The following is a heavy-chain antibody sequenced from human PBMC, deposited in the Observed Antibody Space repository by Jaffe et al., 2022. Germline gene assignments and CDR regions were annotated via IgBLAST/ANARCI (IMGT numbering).Heavy chain of an antibody. CDR1: GFTFSSYG. V-gene: IGHV3-30*02. CDR3: AKDSGLGINLYYFDY. D-gene: IGHD7-27*01. CDR2: IRYDGSNK. Sequence: QVQLVESGGGVVQPGGSLRLSCAASGFTFSSYGMHWVRQAPGKGLEWVAFIRYDGSNKYYADSVKGRFTISRDNSKNTLYLQMNSLRAEDTAVYYCAKDSGLGINLYYFDYWGQGTLVTVSS. J-gene: IGHJ4*02.